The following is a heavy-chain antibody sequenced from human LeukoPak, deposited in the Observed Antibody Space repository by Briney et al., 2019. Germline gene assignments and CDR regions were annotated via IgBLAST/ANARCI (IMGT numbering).Heavy chain of an antibody. D-gene: IGHD3-22*01. CDR1: GGSISSSNW. CDR2: IYHSGST. CDR3: TRELSGSQDY. V-gene: IGHV4-4*02. Sequence: SETLSLTCAVSGGSISSSNWWSWVRQPPGKGLEWIGEIYHSGSTNYNPSLKSRVTISVDTSKNQFSLKLTSVTAADTAVYYCTRELSGSQDYWGQGTLVTVSS. J-gene: IGHJ4*02.